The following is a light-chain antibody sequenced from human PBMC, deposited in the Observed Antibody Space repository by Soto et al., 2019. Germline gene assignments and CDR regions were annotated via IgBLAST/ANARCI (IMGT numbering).Light chain of an antibody. V-gene: IGKV1-5*03. J-gene: IGKJ1*01. Sequence: DIQMTQSPSSLFASEGGGSTITCRASQNINSWLAWYQQKPGKAPKLLIYEASSLEKGVPARFGGTGSGTEFTLTISSLQPDDFATYYCQQYNVYSWTFGQGTKVDIK. CDR2: EAS. CDR3: QQYNVYSWT. CDR1: QNINSW.